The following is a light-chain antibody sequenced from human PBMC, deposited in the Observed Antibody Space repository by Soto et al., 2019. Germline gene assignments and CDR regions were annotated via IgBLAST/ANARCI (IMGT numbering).Light chain of an antibody. J-gene: IGLJ2*01. CDR1: PSNIGKNF. CDR3: VSWDSSLITVV. V-gene: IGLV1-51*02. Sequence: QSVLTQPPSVSAAPGQKVTISCSGSPSNIGKNFVSWYQQLPGTAPKLIIYESDKRPSGSPDRFSGSESGTSATLAITGLQTGDEADYYCVSWDSSLITVVFGGGTKLTVL. CDR2: ESD.